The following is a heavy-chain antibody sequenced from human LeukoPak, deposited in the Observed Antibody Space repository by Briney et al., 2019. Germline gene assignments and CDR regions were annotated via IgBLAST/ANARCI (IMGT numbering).Heavy chain of an antibody. D-gene: IGHD4-23*01. Sequence: GGSLRLSCAASGFTFSSYGMHWVRQAPGKGLEWVAVISYDGSNKYYADSVKGRFTISRDNSKNTLYLQMNSLRAEDTAVYYCAKDWDYGGNTPPHLDYWGQGTLVTVSS. CDR3: AKDWDYGGNTPPHLDY. CDR2: ISYDGSNK. J-gene: IGHJ4*02. V-gene: IGHV3-30*18. CDR1: GFTFSSYG.